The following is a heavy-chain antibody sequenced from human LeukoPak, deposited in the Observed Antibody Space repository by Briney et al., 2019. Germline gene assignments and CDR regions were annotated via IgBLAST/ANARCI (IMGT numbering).Heavy chain of an antibody. D-gene: IGHD4-11*01. CDR2: IYHSGST. CDR3: AGTTNHYYYYYMDV. CDR1: GYSISSGYY. V-gene: IGHV4-38-2*01. J-gene: IGHJ6*03. Sequence: SETLSLTLAVSGYSISSGYYWGWIRQPPGKGLEWIGSIYHSGSTYYNPSLKSRVTISVDTSKNQFSLKLSSVTAADTAVYYCAGTTNHYYYYYMDVWGKGTTVTVSS.